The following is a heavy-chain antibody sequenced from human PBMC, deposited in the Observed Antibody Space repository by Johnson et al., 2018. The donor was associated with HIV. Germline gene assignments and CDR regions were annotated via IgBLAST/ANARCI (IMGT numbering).Heavy chain of an antibody. Sequence: VQLVESGGGLVQPGGSLRLSCAASGFTFSGYWMSWVRQAPGKGLEWVANIKQDGSQKYYVDSVKGRFTISRDNAKNSVYLQMNSLRAEDTAVYYCARELGGSSLPFGAFDIWGQGTMVTVSS. J-gene: IGHJ3*02. CDR2: IKQDGSQK. D-gene: IGHD6-13*01. V-gene: IGHV3-7*05. CDR3: ARELGGSSLPFGAFDI. CDR1: GFTFSGYW.